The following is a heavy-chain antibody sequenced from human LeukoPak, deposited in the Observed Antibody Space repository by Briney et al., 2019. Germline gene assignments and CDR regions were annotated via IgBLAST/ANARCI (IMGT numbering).Heavy chain of an antibody. D-gene: IGHD6-13*01. V-gene: IGHV3-48*03. CDR1: GFTFNSYE. CDR2: ISSSGSTI. Sequence: GGSLRLSCAASGFTFNSYEMNWVRQAPGKGLEWVSYISSSGSTIYYADSVKGRFTISRDNAKNSLYLQMNSLRAEDTAVYYCAREGKYSSSAIDYWGQGTLVTVSS. J-gene: IGHJ4*02. CDR3: AREGKYSSSAIDY.